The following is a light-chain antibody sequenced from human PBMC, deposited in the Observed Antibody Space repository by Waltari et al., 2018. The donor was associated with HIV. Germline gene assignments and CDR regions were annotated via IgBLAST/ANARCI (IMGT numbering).Light chain of an antibody. V-gene: IGLV2-23*02. J-gene: IGLJ2*01. CDR2: EVN. CDR3: CSYAGSRTYVL. CDR1: SSDVGSYNF. Sequence: QSALTQPASVSGSPGQSITISCTGPSSDVGSYNFFSWYQQHPGKAPTLMIYEVNKRPSGVSNRFSGSKSGNTASLTISGLQAEDEADYYCCSYAGSRTYVLFGGGTKLTAL.